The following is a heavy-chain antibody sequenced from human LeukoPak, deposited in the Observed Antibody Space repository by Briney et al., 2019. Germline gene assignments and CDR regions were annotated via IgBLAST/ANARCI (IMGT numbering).Heavy chain of an antibody. CDR1: GFTFTTYW. V-gene: IGHV3-7*01. J-gene: IGHJ1*01. Sequence: PGGSLRLSCAASGFTFTTYWMTWVRQAPGKGLEWVANIKQDGSDKYYVDSVKGRFTISRDNARKSVYLQMNSLRAEDTAVYYCARDHEWELTVQHWGQGTLVTVSS. CDR3: ARDHEWELTVQH. CDR2: IKQDGSDK. D-gene: IGHD1-26*01.